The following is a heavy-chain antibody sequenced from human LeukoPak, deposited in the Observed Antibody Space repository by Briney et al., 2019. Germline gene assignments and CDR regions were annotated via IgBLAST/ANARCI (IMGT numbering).Heavy chain of an antibody. D-gene: IGHD7-27*01. CDR3: ARNGDRVFDY. Sequence: SETLSLTCTVSDDSISDYYRGWIRQPPGKGLEWIGYFHNSGTSTYNPSLKSRVTISADTSKNQFSLKLSSVTAADTAVYYCARNGDRVFDYWGQGTLVTVSS. J-gene: IGHJ4*02. CDR1: DDSISDYY. V-gene: IGHV4-59*12. CDR2: FHNSGTS.